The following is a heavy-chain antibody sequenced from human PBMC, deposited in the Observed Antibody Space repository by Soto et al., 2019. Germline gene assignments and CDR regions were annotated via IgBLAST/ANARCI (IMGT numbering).Heavy chain of an antibody. CDR1: GFTFSSYA. J-gene: IGHJ3*02. Sequence: GESLKISCAASGFTFSSYAMHWVRQAPGKGLEWVAVISYDGSNKYYADSVKGRFTISRDNSKNTLYLQMNSLRAEDTAVYYCAREITIDIWGQGTMVTVSS. D-gene: IGHD3-16*01. V-gene: IGHV3-30-3*01. CDR2: ISYDGSNK. CDR3: AREITIDI.